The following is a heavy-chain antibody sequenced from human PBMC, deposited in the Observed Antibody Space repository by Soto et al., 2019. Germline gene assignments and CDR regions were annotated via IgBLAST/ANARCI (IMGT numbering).Heavy chain of an antibody. V-gene: IGHV4-4*07. CDR3: ARGLGQWLVTRYYYYGMDV. Sequence: QVQLQESGPGLVKPSETLSLTCTVSGGSISSYYWSWIRQPAGKGLEWIGRIYTSGSTNYNPSLKIRVTMSVDTSKNQFSLKLSSVTAADTAVYYCARGLGQWLVTRYYYYGMDVWGQGTTVTVSS. CDR2: IYTSGST. CDR1: GGSISSYY. D-gene: IGHD6-19*01. J-gene: IGHJ6*02.